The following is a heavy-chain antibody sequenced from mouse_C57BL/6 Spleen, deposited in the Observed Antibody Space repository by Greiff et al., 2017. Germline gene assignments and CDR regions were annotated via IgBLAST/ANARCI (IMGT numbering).Heavy chain of an antibody. CDR1: GYSITSGYY. D-gene: IGHD1-1*01. Sequence: EVQLQESGPGLVKPSQSLSLTCSVTGYSITSGYYWNWIRPFPGNQLEWMGYISYDGSNNYNPSTKNQISITRDTYRNPFFLKVNSVTTEDTATYYGAREGTTVVDWYFDVWGTGTTVTVSS. CDR3: AREGTTVVDWYFDV. CDR2: ISYDGSN. J-gene: IGHJ1*03. V-gene: IGHV3-6*01.